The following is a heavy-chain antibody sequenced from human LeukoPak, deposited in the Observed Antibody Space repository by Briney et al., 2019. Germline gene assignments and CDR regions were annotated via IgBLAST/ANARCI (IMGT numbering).Heavy chain of an antibody. CDR1: GFTFDDYA. D-gene: IGHD1-7*01. CDR3: AKGQGELSPYYFDY. V-gene: IGHV3-9*03. J-gene: IGHJ4*02. Sequence: SRSLRLSCAASGFTFDDYAMHWVRRAPGKGLEWVSGISWNSGNIHYADSVKGRFTISRDNAKNSLYLQMNSLRAEDMALYYCAKGQGELSPYYFDYWGQGTLVTVSS. CDR2: ISWNSGNI.